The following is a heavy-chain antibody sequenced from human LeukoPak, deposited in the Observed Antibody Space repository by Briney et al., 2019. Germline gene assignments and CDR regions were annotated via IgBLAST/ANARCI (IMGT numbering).Heavy chain of an antibody. CDR1: GGSISSSSYY. J-gene: IGHJ4*02. CDR2: IYYSGST. CDR3: ARVGSSTNGEIDY. V-gene: IGHV4-39*07. D-gene: IGHD2-2*01. Sequence: SETLSLTCTVSGGSISSSSYYWGWIRQPPGKGLEWIGSIYYSGSTYYNPSLKSRVTISVDTSKNQFSLKLSSVTAADTAVYYCARVGSSTNGEIDYWGQGTPVTVSS.